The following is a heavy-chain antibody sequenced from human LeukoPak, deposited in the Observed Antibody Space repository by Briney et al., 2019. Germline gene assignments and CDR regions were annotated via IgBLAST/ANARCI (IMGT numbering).Heavy chain of an antibody. CDR3: AKGFSYSSSWYYFDY. D-gene: IGHD6-13*01. J-gene: IGHJ4*02. CDR1: GFTFSSYG. CDR2: IRYDGSNK. V-gene: IGHV3-30*02. Sequence: GGSLRLSCAASGFTFSSYGMHWVRQAPGKGLEWVAFIRYDGSNKYYADSVKGRFTISRDNSKNTLYLQMNSLRAEDTAVYYCAKGFSYSSSWYYFDYWGQGTLVTVSS.